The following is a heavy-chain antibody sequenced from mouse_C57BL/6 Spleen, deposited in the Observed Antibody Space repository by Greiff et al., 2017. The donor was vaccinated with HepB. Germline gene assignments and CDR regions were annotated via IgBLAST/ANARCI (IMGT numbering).Heavy chain of an antibody. CDR2: ISDGGSYT. CDR1: GFTFSSYA. D-gene: IGHD1-1*02. Sequence: EVKLVESGGGLVKPGGSLKLSCAASGFTFSSYAMSWVRQTPEKRLEWVATISDGGSYTYYPDNVKGRFTISRDNAKNNLYLQMSHLKSEDTAMYYCARGVGTLAWFAYWGQGTLVTVSA. J-gene: IGHJ3*01. V-gene: IGHV5-4*03. CDR3: ARGVGTLAWFAY.